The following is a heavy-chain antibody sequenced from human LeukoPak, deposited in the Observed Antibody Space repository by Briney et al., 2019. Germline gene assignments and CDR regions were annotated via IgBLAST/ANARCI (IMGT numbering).Heavy chain of an antibody. D-gene: IGHD2-15*01. V-gene: IGHV4-61*02. CDR3: ARDGCGGSCFHYYYYMDV. CDR1: GVSITSGTYY. CDR2: ISTIGST. Sequence: SETLSLTCTVSGVSITSGTYYWSWIRQPAGKGLKWIGRISTIGSTNYNPSLNSRVTISIDTSKNQFSLKLSSVTAADTAVYYCARDGCGGSCFHYYYYMDVWGKGTTVTISS. J-gene: IGHJ6*03.